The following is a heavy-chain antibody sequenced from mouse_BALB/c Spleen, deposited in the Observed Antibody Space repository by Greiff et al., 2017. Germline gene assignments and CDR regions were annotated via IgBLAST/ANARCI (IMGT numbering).Heavy chain of an antibody. D-gene: IGHD2-3*01. Sequence: EVQLMESGGGLVKPGGSLKLSCAASGFTFSDYYMYWVRQTPEKRLEWVATISDGGSYTYYPDSVKGRFTISRDNAKNNLYLQMSSLKSEDTSMYYCARRGGTYDGYPFAYWGQGTLVTVSA. CDR2: ISDGGSYT. CDR1: GFTFSDYY. J-gene: IGHJ3*01. CDR3: ARRGGTYDGYPFAY. V-gene: IGHV5-4*02.